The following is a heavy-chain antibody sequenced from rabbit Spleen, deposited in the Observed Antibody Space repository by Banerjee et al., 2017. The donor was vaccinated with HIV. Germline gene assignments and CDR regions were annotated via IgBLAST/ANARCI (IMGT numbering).Heavy chain of an antibody. J-gene: IGHJ4*01. Sequence: QSLEESGGGLVKPGASLTLTCTASGFSFSSSYDMSWVRQAPGKGLEWIGFIYTGNGKNYYASWAKGRFTISKTSSTTVTLQLTSLTAADTATYFCARGSAMMTMVITGYYFTLWGQGTLVTVS. V-gene: IGHV1S40*01. CDR1: GFSFSSSYD. CDR3: ARGSAMMTMVITGYYFTL. CDR2: IYTGNGKN. D-gene: IGHD2-1*01.